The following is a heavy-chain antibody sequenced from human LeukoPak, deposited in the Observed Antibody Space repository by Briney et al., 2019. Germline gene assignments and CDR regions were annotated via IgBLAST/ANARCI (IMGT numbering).Heavy chain of an antibody. Sequence: PGGSLRLSCTVSELLFSNYALSWVRQVPGKGLEWVGFIRISAYGATTEYSAPVKDRFTISRDDSKSLVYLHMNILKTEDTAVYYCATHHLESHDSQLDYWRQGDLVIVSS. J-gene: IGHJ4*02. CDR3: ATHHLESHDSQLDY. D-gene: IGHD3-22*01. CDR1: ELLFSNYA. CDR2: IRISAYGATT. V-gene: IGHV3-49*04.